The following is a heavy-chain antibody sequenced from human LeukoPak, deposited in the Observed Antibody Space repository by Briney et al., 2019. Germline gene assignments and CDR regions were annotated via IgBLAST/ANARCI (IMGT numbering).Heavy chain of an antibody. J-gene: IGHJ4*02. Sequence: SETLSLTCAVSGGSISSGGSSVSWIRQPPGGGLGWLGYIFHSGSAYYNPSLKSRVTITVNTSKNQFFPEVRSVAGAGTVVYYCARAYCGGDCPIGYWGQGTLVTVSS. CDR1: GGSISSGGSS. CDR2: IFHSGSA. D-gene: IGHD2-21*02. CDR3: ARAYCGGDCPIGY. V-gene: IGHV4-30-2*01.